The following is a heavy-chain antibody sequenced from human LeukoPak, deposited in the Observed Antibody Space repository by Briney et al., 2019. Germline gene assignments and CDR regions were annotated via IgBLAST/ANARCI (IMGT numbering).Heavy chain of an antibody. CDR2: ISGSGGST. V-gene: IGHV3-23*01. Sequence: GGSLRLSCAASGFTFSSYAMSWVRQAPGKGLEWVSAISGSGGSTYYADSVKGRFTISRDNSKNTLYLQMNSLRAEDTAVYYCAKRDVGMGFPYYFDYWGQGTLVTVSS. CDR3: AKRDVGMGFPYYFDY. CDR1: GFTFSSYA. D-gene: IGHD1-26*01. J-gene: IGHJ4*02.